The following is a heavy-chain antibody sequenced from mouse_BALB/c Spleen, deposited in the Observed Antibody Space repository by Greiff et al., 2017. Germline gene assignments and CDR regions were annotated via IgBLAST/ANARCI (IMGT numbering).Heavy chain of an antibody. CDR3: ARRRTGLFDY. Sequence: QVQLKQSGAELAKPGASVKMSCKASGYTFTSYWMHWVKQRPGQGLEWIGYINPSTGYTEYNQKFKDKATLTADKSSSTAYMQLSSLTSEDSAVYYCARRRTGLFDYWGQGTTLTVSS. CDR2: INPSTGYT. J-gene: IGHJ2*01. CDR1: GYTFTSYW. D-gene: IGHD4-1*01. V-gene: IGHV1-7*01.